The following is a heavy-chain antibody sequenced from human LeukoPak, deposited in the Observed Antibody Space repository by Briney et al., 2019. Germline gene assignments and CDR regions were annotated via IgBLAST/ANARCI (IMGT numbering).Heavy chain of an antibody. J-gene: IGHJ4*02. Sequence: SQTLSLTCGISGDSVSTDGVACNWIRQSPSRGLEWLGRTYYRSKWYNDYAVSVNTRITINPDTSKNQFSLQLNSVTPEDTAVYYCARDHYCSSVSCSLDSWGQGTLVTVSS. CDR1: GDSVSTDGVA. CDR2: TYYRSKWYN. CDR3: ARDHYCSSVSCSLDS. V-gene: IGHV6-1*01. D-gene: IGHD2-15*01.